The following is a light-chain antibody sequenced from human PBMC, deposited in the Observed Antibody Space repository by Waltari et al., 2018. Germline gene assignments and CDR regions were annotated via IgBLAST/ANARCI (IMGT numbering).Light chain of an antibody. Sequence: QSALTQPASVSGSPGQSTPISCTGPSTDVGGYTSVSWYQQHPGKAPKLMIYEVSNRPSGVSNRFSGSKSGNTASLTISGLQAEDEAHYYCSSYTSSSTHYVFGTGTKVTVL. J-gene: IGLJ1*01. V-gene: IGLV2-14*01. CDR2: EVS. CDR1: STDVGGYTS. CDR3: SSYTSSSTHYV.